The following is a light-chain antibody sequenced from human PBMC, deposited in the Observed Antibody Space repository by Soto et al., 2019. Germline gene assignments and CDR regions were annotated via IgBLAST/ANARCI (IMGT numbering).Light chain of an antibody. Sequence: QSALTQPASVSGSPGQSITISCTGTSSDVGDHNYVSWYQQQPGKAPKLMIYAVSNRPSGVSNRFSGSKSGNTASQTISGLQAEDEADYYCSSYTTSSTVIFGGGTKVTVL. J-gene: IGLJ2*01. CDR1: SSDVGDHNY. CDR3: SSYTTSSTVI. V-gene: IGLV2-14*03. CDR2: AVS.